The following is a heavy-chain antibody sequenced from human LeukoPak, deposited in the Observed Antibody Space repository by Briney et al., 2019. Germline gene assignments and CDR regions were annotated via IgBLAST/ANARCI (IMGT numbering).Heavy chain of an antibody. CDR3: VSDLYYGSGSPGVVGY. J-gene: IGHJ4*02. Sequence: ASVKVSCKASGYTFTGYYIHWLRQAPGQGLEWMGWINPTGGGTNSAQKFQGRVTMTRDTSISTAYMELSGLRYADTAVYYCVSDLYYGSGSPGVVGYWGQGTLVTVSS. CDR2: INPTGGGT. V-gene: IGHV1-2*02. D-gene: IGHD3-10*01. CDR1: GYTFTGYY.